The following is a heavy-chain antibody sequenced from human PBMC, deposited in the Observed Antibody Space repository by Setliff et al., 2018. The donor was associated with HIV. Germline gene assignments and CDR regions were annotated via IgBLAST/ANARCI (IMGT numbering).Heavy chain of an antibody. CDR3: ARALAGGPYYDFWSGSYRDQYNYMDV. Sequence: ASVKVSCKASGYTFNNDDIHWVRQATGEGLEWMGWMNPKTGNTGYAQKFQDRVTLTRNTAISIAYMELSGLTYEDTAVYYCARALAGGPYYDFWSGSYRDQYNYMDVCGKGTKVTVSS. D-gene: IGHD3-3*01. J-gene: IGHJ6*03. CDR1: GYTFNNDD. CDR2: MNPKTGNT. V-gene: IGHV1-8*02.